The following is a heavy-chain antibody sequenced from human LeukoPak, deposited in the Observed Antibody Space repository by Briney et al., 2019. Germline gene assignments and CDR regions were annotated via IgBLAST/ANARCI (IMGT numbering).Heavy chain of an antibody. CDR3: TRDYDEDY. J-gene: IGHJ4*02. CDR2: ISPSSSHI. CDR1: GFTFSTYS. V-gene: IGHV3-21*01. Sequence: GGSLRLSCAASGFTFSTYSMNWLRQAPGKGLEWVSSISPSSSHIYYADSVKGRFTISRDYAKNSLYLQMHSLRAEDTAVYYCTRDYDEDYWGQGTLVTVSS. D-gene: IGHD5-12*01.